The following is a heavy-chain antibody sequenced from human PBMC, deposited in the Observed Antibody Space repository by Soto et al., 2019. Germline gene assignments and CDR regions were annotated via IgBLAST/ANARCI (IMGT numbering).Heavy chain of an antibody. CDR2: ISWNSGSI. CDR3: AKEGAAAGSIPNWFDP. CDR1: GFTFDDYA. V-gene: IGHV3-9*01. J-gene: IGHJ5*02. D-gene: IGHD6-13*01. Sequence: PGESLKISCAASGFTFDDYAMHWVRQAPGKGLEWVSGISWNSGSIGYADSVKGRFTISRDNAKNSLYLQMNSLRAEDTALYYCAKEGAAAGSIPNWFDPWGQGTLVTVSS.